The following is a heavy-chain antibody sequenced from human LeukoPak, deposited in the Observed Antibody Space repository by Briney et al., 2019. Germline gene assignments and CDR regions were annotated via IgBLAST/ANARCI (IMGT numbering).Heavy chain of an antibody. Sequence: RGSLRLSCAGSGFIFSSYAVSWVRQAPGKGLEWVSVIGGSGADTFYAESVKGRFIISRDNSKNKVYLQLNSLRAEDTAVYYCAKDSPGYASSWYEDNWGQGTLVTVAS. V-gene: IGHV3-23*01. J-gene: IGHJ4*02. CDR1: GFIFSSYA. CDR2: IGGSGADT. CDR3: AKDSPGYASSWYEDN. D-gene: IGHD6-13*01.